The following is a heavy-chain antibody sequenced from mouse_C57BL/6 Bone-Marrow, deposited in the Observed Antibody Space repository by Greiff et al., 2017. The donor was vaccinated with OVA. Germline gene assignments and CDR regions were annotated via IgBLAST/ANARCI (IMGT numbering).Heavy chain of an antibody. CDR3: ARWTGRWYFDV. CDR2: INPNNGGT. D-gene: IGHD4-1*01. V-gene: IGHV1-26*01. J-gene: IGHJ1*03. CDR1: GYTFTDYY. Sequence: VQLQQSGPELVKPGASVKISCKASGYTFTDYYMNWVKQSHGKSLEWIGDINPNNGGTSYNQKFKGKATLTVDKSSSTAYMELRSLTSEDSAVYYCARWTGRWYFDVWGTGTTVTVSS.